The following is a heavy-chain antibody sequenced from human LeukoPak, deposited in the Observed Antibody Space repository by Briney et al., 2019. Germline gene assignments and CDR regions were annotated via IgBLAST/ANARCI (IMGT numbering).Heavy chain of an antibody. CDR1: GFTFSSYA. CDR2: ISYDGSNK. D-gene: IGHD3-3*01. J-gene: IGHJ4*02. V-gene: IGHV3-30-3*01. Sequence: PGGSLRLSCAASGFTFSSYAMHWVRQAPGKGLEWVAVISYDGSNKYYADSVKGRFTISRDNSKNTLYLQMNSLRAEDTAVYYCARAYYDFWSGYYTTNYFDYWDQGTLVTVSS. CDR3: ARAYYDFWSGYYTTNYFDY.